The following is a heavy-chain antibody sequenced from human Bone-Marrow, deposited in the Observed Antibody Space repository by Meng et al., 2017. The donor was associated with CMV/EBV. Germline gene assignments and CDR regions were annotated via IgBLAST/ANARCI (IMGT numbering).Heavy chain of an antibody. Sequence: CKASGYNFTGYYMHWVRQAPGQGLEWMGWINPNSGDTNYAQKFQGRVTMTRDTSISTAYMELRRLRSDDTAVYYCAGGYSYGSLNFDYWGQGTLVTVSS. CDR1: GYNFTGYY. CDR2: INPNSGDT. D-gene: IGHD5-18*01. V-gene: IGHV1-2*02. CDR3: AGGYSYGSLNFDY. J-gene: IGHJ4*02.